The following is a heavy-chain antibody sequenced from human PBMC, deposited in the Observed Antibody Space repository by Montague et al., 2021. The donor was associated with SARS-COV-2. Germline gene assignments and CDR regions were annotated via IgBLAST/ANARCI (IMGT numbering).Heavy chain of an antibody. CDR1: GGSFSGYS. D-gene: IGHD2-2*01. Sequence: TLSLTCAVYGGSFSGYSWSWIRQPPGKGLEWIGYIYYSGSTYXNPSLKSRVTISVDTSKNQFSLKLSSVTAADTAVYYCAREPRVGQLLSIYYYGMDVWGQGTTVTVSS. J-gene: IGHJ6*02. CDR2: IYYSGST. CDR3: AREPRVGQLLSIYYYGMDV. V-gene: IGHV4-34*09.